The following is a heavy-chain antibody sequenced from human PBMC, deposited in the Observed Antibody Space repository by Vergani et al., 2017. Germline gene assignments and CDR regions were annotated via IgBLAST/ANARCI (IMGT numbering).Heavy chain of an antibody. V-gene: IGHV4-31*03. CDR1: GGSISSGGYY. CDR3: ARGRASDWSGTGWYPDGFDY. CDR2: IYYSGST. J-gene: IGHJ3*01. Sequence: QVQLQESGPGLVKPSQTLSLTCTVSGGSISSGGYYWSWIRQHPGKGLEWIGYIYYSGSTYYNPSLKRRVTISGDTSKNQVSLKLSLVTAADTAVYYCARGRASDWSGTGWYPDGFDYWGQGTMVTVSS. D-gene: IGHD2-2*01.